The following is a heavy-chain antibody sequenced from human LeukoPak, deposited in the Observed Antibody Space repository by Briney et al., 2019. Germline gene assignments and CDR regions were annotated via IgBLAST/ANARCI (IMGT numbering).Heavy chain of an antibody. V-gene: IGHV4-39*07. CDR2: IYYSGST. J-gene: IGHJ5*02. D-gene: IGHD2/OR15-2a*01. CDR3: ASEVPTSIPPP. Sequence: KTSETLSLTCTVSGGSISSSSYYWGWIRQPPGKGLEWIGSIYYSGSTNYNPSLKSRVSISVDTSKNQFSLKLSSVSAADTAVYYCASEVPTSIPPPWGQGTLVTVSS. CDR1: GGSISSSSYY.